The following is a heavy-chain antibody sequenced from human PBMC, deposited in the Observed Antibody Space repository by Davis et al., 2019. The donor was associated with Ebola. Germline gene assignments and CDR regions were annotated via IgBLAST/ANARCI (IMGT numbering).Heavy chain of an antibody. J-gene: IGHJ5*02. CDR1: GGSFSGYY. Sequence: SETLSLTCAVYGGSFSGYYWSWIRQPPGKGLEWIGEINHSGSTNYNPSLKSRVTISVDTSKNQFSLKLSSVTAADTAVYYCARKCSSIGTVWFDPWGQGTLVTVSS. CDR2: INHSGST. D-gene: IGHD2-2*01. V-gene: IGHV4-34*01. CDR3: ARKCSSIGTVWFDP.